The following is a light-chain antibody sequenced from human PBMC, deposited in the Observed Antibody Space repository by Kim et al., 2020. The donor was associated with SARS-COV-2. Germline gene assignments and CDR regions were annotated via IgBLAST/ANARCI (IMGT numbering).Light chain of an antibody. Sequence: ASVGDRVTITCRASQSIYSYLAWYQQKPGNVPKILIYKASTLESGVPSRFSGSESGTEFTLTISSLQPDDFATYYCQQFYTYPITIGQGTRLEIK. CDR2: KAS. J-gene: IGKJ5*01. V-gene: IGKV1-5*03. CDR3: QQFYTYPIT. CDR1: QSIYSY.